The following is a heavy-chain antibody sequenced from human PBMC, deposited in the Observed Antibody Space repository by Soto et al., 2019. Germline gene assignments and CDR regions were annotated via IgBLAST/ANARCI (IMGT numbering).Heavy chain of an antibody. V-gene: IGHV4-59*08. CDR3: ARLGELSGGAY. J-gene: IGHJ4*02. CDR1: GVSISSYY. D-gene: IGHD2-15*01. CDR2: IYYSGST. Sequence: SETLSLTCTVSGVSISSYYWILLRQPPGKGLEWIGYIYYSGSTNYNPSLKSRVTISVDTSKNQFSLKLSSVTAAATAVYYCARLGELSGGAYWGQGPLVTVSS.